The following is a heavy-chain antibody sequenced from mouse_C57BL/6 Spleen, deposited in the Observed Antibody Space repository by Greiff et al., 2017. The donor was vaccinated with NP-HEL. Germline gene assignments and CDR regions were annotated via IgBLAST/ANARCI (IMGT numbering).Heavy chain of an antibody. CDR3: ARSAFYGNPDD. J-gene: IGHJ2*01. Sequence: VQLQQPGAALVRPGSSVKLSCKASGYTFTSYWLPWVNQRPIQGLDWIGNIDPSDSAPHYNHKFTYKATLTLDKSSNTAYGQLSSLTSEDSAVYYCARSAFYGNPDDGGQGTTLTVSS. V-gene: IGHV1-52*01. CDR2: IDPSDSAP. CDR1: GYTFTSYW. D-gene: IGHD2-1*01.